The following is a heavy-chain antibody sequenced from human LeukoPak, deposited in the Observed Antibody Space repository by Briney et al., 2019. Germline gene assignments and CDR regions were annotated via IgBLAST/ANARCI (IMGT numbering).Heavy chain of an antibody. D-gene: IGHD6-25*01. CDR3: AKVAAAVTWYFDY. V-gene: IGHV3-23*01. CDR1: GFTYSSYA. Sequence: GGSLRLSCAASGFTYSSYAMSWVRQAPGKGLEGVSAISGSGGSTYCADSVKGRFTISRDNSKNTLYLQMNSLRAEDTAVYYCAKVAAAVTWYFDYWGQGTLVTVSS. J-gene: IGHJ4*02. CDR2: ISGSGGST.